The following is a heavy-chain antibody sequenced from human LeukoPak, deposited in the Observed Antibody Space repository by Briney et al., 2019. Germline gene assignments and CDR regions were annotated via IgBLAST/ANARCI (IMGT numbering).Heavy chain of an antibody. CDR1: GFTFSSYS. CDR3: ARDPYSGLFDY. Sequence: GGSLRLSCAASGFTFSSYSMNWVRQAPGKRLEWVSSISSSSSYIYYADSVKGRFTISRDNAKSSLYLQMNSLRAEDTAVYYCARDPYSGLFDYWGQGTLVTVSS. J-gene: IGHJ4*02. CDR2: ISSSSSYI. D-gene: IGHD4-11*01. V-gene: IGHV3-21*01.